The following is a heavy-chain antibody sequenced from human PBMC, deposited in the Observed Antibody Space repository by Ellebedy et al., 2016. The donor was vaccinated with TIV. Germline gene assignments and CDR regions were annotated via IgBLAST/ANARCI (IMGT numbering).Heavy chain of an antibody. CDR1: GFTFSSYG. D-gene: IGHD1-26*01. Sequence: GGSLRLSCAASGFTFSSYGMHWVRQAPGKGLEWVAVIWYDGSNKYYADSVKGRFTISRDTSKNSLSLQMNSLRPDDTAVYYCARDGGSYPFYSFDFWGQGTLVTVSS. V-gene: IGHV3-33*01. CDR2: IWYDGSNK. J-gene: IGHJ4*02. CDR3: ARDGGSYPFYSFDF.